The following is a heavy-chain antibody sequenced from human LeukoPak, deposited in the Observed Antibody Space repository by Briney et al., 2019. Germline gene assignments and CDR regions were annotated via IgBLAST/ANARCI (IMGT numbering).Heavy chain of an antibody. CDR1: GFTFSSYG. CDR3: AKERESSGWYRDYYYYGMDV. CDR2: ISYDGSNK. Sequence: GGSLRLSCAASGFTFSSYGMHWVRQAPGKGPEWVAVISYDGSNKYYADSVKGRFTISRDNSKNTLYLQMNSLRAEDTAVYYCAKERESSGWYRDYYYYGMDVWGQGTTVTVSS. D-gene: IGHD6-19*01. V-gene: IGHV3-30*18. J-gene: IGHJ6*02.